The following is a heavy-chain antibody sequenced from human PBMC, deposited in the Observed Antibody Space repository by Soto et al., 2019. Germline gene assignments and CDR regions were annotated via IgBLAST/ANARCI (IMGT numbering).Heavy chain of an antibody. D-gene: IGHD3-3*01. CDR1: GGSISSGGYY. Sequence: QVQLQESGPGLVKPSQTLSLTCTVSGGSISSGGYYWSWIRQHLGKGLEWIGYIYYSGSTYYNSSLKSRVTISVDTSKNQFSLKLSSVTAADTAVYYCARDRASTIFGVVIMSWVDVWGQGTTVTVSS. CDR2: IYYSGST. CDR3: ARDRASTIFGVVIMSWVDV. J-gene: IGHJ6*02. V-gene: IGHV4-31*03.